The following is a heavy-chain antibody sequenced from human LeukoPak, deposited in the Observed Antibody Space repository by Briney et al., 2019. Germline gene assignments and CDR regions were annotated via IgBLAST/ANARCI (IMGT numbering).Heavy chain of an antibody. D-gene: IGHD6-13*01. CDR1: GGSFSGCY. Sequence: SETLSLTCAVYGGSFSGCYWSWIRQPPGKGLEWIGEINHSGSTNYNPSLKSRVTISVDTSKNQFSLKLSSVTAADTAVYYCARSLSSSWYAPFDYWGQGTLVTVSS. CDR3: ARSLSSSWYAPFDY. V-gene: IGHV4-34*01. CDR2: INHSGST. J-gene: IGHJ4*02.